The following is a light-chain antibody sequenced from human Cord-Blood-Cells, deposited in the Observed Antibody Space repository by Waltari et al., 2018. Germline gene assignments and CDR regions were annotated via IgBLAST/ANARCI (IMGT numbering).Light chain of an antibody. J-gene: IGLJ2*01. CDR2: DVS. Sequence: QSALTQPASVSGSPGQSITLSRPGTSSDVGGYNYVSWYQQPPGKAPKLMIYDVSNRSSGVSNRFSGSKSGNTASLTISGLQAEDEADYYCSSYTSSSTVFGGGTKLTVL. CDR1: SSDVGGYNY. CDR3: SSYTSSSTV. V-gene: IGLV2-14*01.